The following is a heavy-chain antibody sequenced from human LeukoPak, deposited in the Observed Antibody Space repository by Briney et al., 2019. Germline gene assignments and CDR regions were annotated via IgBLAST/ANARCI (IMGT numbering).Heavy chain of an antibody. D-gene: IGHD4-23*01. V-gene: IGHV3-23*01. J-gene: IGHJ4*02. CDR2: IRGSDGST. CDR1: GFTFSTYA. CDR3: AKDVFGDYGGLDY. Sequence: PTGGSLRLSCAASGFTFSTYALSWVRQAPGKGLEWASSIRGSDGSTYYADSVKGRFAISRDNYRKMLYLQMNSLRAEDTAVYYCAKDVFGDYGGLDYWGQGTLVTVSS.